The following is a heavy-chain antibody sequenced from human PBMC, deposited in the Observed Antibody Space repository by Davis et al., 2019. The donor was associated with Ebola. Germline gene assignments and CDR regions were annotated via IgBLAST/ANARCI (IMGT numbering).Heavy chain of an antibody. CDR1: GFTFSAYN. CDR2: ISSSSAYK. D-gene: IGHD2-8*02. CDR3: VKTRSNWWNDALEI. J-gene: IGHJ3*02. V-gene: IGHV3-21*01. Sequence: GESLKISCAASGFTFSAYNMNWVRQAPGKGLEWVSSISSSSAYKYYAETMKGRFTISRDNAKNSLYLQMNSLRPEDTAVYYCVKTRSNWWNDALEIWGRGTMVIVSS.